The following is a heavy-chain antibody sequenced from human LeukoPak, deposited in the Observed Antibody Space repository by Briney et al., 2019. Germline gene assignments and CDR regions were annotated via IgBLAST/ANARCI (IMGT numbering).Heavy chain of an antibody. CDR3: AKDWYYDILTGLDY. J-gene: IGHJ4*02. V-gene: IGHV3-23*01. CDR2: VTGGGDTT. D-gene: IGHD3-9*01. Sequence: GGSLRLSCAASGFTFSSYGMSWVRQAPGKGLEWVSAVTGGGDTTYYADSVRGRFTISRDNSKNTLYLQMNSLRAEDTAVYYCAKDWYYDILTGLDYWGQGTLVTVSS. CDR1: GFTFSSYG.